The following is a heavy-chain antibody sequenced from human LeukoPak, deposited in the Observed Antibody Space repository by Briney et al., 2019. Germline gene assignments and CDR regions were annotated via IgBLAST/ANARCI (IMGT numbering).Heavy chain of an antibody. Sequence: GGSLRLSCAASGFTFSHYAMHWVRQAPGKGLEYVSAISSNGGSTYYANSVKGRFTISRDNSKNTLYLQMGSLRAEDMGVYYCARDSITVSVGAFDIWGQGTMVIASS. CDR1: GFTFSHYA. CDR2: ISSNGGST. J-gene: IGHJ3*02. D-gene: IGHD2-2*01. CDR3: ARDSITVSVGAFDI. V-gene: IGHV3-64*01.